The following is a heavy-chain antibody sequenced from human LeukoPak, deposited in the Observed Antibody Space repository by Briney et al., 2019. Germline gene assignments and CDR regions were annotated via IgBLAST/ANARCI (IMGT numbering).Heavy chain of an antibody. CDR2: IYYSGST. CDR3: ARVELLGSSGWPFDY. CDR1: GGSISSYY. Sequence: SETLSLTCTVSGGSISSYYWSWIRQPPGKGLEWIGYIYYSGSTNYNPSRKSRVTISVDPSKNQFSLKLSSVTAADTAVYYCARVELLGSSGWPFDYWGQGTLVTVSS. J-gene: IGHJ4*02. D-gene: IGHD6-19*01. V-gene: IGHV4-59*01.